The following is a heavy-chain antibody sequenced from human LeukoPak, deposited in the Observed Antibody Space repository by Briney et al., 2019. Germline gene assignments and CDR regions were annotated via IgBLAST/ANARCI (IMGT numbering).Heavy chain of an antibody. D-gene: IGHD6-19*01. CDR3: ARHGERQWLVRGGYYFDY. CDR2: IYPGDSDT. V-gene: IGHV5-51*01. Sequence: GESLKISCKGSGYSFTSYWIGWVRHMPGKGLEWMGMIYPGDSDTRYSPSFQGQVTISADKSISTAYLQWSSLKASDTAMYYCARHGERQWLVRGGYYFDYWGQGTLVTVSS. CDR1: GYSFTSYW. J-gene: IGHJ4*02.